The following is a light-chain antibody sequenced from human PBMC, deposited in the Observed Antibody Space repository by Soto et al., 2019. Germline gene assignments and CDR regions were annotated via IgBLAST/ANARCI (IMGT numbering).Light chain of an antibody. J-gene: IGLJ2*01. Sequence: QAASVSGSPGQSITISCAGTSADIGAFNYVSWYQHHPGKAPKLLIYDVSDRPSGVSTRFSASKSANTASLTISGLQADDEADYYCSSYSTSSALVFGGGTKLTVL. CDR3: SSYSTSSALV. CDR1: SADIGAFNY. CDR2: DVS. V-gene: IGLV2-14*03.